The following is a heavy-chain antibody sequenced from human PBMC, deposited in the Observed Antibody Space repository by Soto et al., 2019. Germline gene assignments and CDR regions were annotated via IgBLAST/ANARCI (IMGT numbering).Heavy chain of an antibody. V-gene: IGHV4-30-4*01. CDR2: IFYSGST. J-gene: IGHJ4*02. CDR1: GASISSGDYY. D-gene: IGHD3-16*01. CDR3: ARVKGGLSFDY. Sequence: PSETLSLTCTVSGASISSGDYYWSWIRQPPGKGLEWIGHIFYSGSTYYNPSLKSRLTISVDTSKNQFSLNLSSVTAADTAVYYCARVKGGLSFDYWGEGTLVTVSS.